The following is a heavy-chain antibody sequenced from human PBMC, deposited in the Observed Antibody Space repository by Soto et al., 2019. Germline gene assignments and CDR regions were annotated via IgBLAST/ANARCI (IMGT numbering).Heavy chain of an antibody. CDR2: ISYDGKKK. CDR3: SRAATYDSAATEWYFDL. CDR1: GFTFSRYA. J-gene: IGHJ2*01. Sequence: PGGSLRLSXEASGFTFSRYAMHWVRQAPGQGLEWVAVISYDGKKKLYADSVKGRFTISRDSSKNTLHLQVDSLRVDDTALYYCSRAATYDSAATEWYFDLWGRGTLVTVPS. V-gene: IGHV3-30*04. D-gene: IGHD2-15*01.